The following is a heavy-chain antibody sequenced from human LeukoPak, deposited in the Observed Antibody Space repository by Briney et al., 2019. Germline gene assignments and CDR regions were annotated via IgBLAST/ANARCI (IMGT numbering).Heavy chain of an antibody. CDR2: IYYSGST. CDR1: GGSISSYY. J-gene: IGHJ3*02. V-gene: IGHV4-59*01. Sequence: PSETLSLTCTVSGGSISSYYWSWIRQPPGKGLEWIGYIYYSGSTNYNPPLKSRVTISVDTSKNQFSLKLSSVTAADTAVYYCARRANSGFDAFDIWGQGTMVTVSS. D-gene: IGHD3-22*01. CDR3: ARRANSGFDAFDI.